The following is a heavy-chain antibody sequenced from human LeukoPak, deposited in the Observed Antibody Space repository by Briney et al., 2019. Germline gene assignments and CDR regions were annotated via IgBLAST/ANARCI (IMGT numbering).Heavy chain of an antibody. V-gene: IGHV3-23*01. CDR1: GVSFSSYA. Sequence: GGSLRLSCAVSGVSFSSYAVGWVRQTPGKGLQLVSTITGSGDSTFYADSVNGRFTVSRDNSENTLYLQMSSLRADDTALYYCAFGPHQQWLLADYWGQGTLVTVSS. J-gene: IGHJ4*02. CDR2: ITGSGDST. CDR3: AFGPHQQWLLADY. D-gene: IGHD6-19*01.